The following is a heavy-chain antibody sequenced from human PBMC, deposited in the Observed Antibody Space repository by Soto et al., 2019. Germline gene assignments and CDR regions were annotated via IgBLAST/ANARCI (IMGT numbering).Heavy chain of an antibody. Sequence: SETLSLTCTVSGGSVSSYYWSWIRQSPEKGLEWIGYIYRSGSTNYNPSLKSRVTISVDTSKNQFSLKLTSVTAADTAVYYCARVGYYDSSGYYYFDYWGQGTLVTVS. CDR1: GGSVSSYY. D-gene: IGHD3-22*01. CDR2: IYRSGST. V-gene: IGHV4-59*02. CDR3: ARVGYYDSSGYYYFDY. J-gene: IGHJ4*02.